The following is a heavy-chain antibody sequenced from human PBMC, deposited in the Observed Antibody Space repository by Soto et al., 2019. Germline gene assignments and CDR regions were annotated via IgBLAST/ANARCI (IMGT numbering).Heavy chain of an antibody. CDR2: ISGSGGST. CDR1: GFTFSSYA. J-gene: IGHJ4*02. Sequence: GGSLRLSCAAAGFTFSSYAMSWVLQAPGKGLEWVSAISGSGGSTYYADSVKGRFTISRDNSKNTLYLQMNSLRAEDTAVYYCAKTPPAAGALGYFDYWGQGTLVTVSS. D-gene: IGHD6-13*01. V-gene: IGHV3-23*01. CDR3: AKTPPAAGALGYFDY.